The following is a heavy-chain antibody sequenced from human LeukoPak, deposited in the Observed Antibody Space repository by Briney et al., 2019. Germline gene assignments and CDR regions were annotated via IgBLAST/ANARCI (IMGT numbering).Heavy chain of an antibody. D-gene: IGHD1-26*01. V-gene: IGHV3-30*18. Sequence: GRSLRLSCAASGFTFSSYGMHWVRQAPGKGLEWVAVISYDGGNKYYADSVKGRFTISRDNSKNTLYLQMNSLRAEDTAVYYCAKDRMSGESGPDYWGQGTLVTVSS. CDR1: GFTFSSYG. CDR2: ISYDGGNK. CDR3: AKDRMSGESGPDY. J-gene: IGHJ4*02.